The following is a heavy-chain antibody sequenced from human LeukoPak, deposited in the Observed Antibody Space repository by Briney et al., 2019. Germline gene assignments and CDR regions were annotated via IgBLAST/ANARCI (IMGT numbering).Heavy chain of an antibody. Sequence: SETLSLTCSVSGASLSTSPYYWGWIRQPPGKGLEWIGSIYHSGSTYYNPSLKSRVTISVDTSKNQFSLKLSSVTAADTAVYYCARDLYDFWSGYFDYWGQGTLVTVSS. D-gene: IGHD3-3*01. J-gene: IGHJ4*02. CDR3: ARDLYDFWSGYFDY. V-gene: IGHV4-38-2*02. CDR1: GASLSTSPYY. CDR2: IYHSGST.